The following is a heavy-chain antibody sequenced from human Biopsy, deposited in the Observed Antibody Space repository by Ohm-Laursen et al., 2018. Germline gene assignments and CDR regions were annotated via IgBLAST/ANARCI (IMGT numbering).Heavy chain of an antibody. CDR2: IYYSVMT. V-gene: IGHV4-59*02. CDR1: GDSVTKYY. Sequence: GTLSLTCTVSGDSVTKYYWSWIRQPPGKGLVWIGHIYYSVMTNYNSSLQSRVSISVDTSRNQVSLTLSSVTAADTAVYYCARDSGILNYGNFKYYHYYGMDVWGQGTKVTVSS. J-gene: IGHJ6*02. CDR3: ARDSGILNYGNFKYYHYYGMDV. D-gene: IGHD4-11*01.